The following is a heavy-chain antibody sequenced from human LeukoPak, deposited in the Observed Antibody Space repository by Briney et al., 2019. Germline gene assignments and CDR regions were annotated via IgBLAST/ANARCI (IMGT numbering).Heavy chain of an antibody. Sequence: ASGEVSCKASGYTFTSYGISWVGQAPGQGREWMGWNSAYNGNTNHAQKLQGRVTMTTATSTSPAYTELRSLRSDDTAVYYCARSTMVRGAHYWFDPWGQGTLVTVSS. D-gene: IGHD3-10*01. V-gene: IGHV1-18*01. CDR2: NSAYNGNT. CDR1: GYTFTSYG. J-gene: IGHJ5*02. CDR3: ARSTMVRGAHYWFDP.